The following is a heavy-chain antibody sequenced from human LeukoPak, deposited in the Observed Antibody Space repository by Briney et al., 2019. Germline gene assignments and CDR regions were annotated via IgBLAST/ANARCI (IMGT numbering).Heavy chain of an antibody. V-gene: IGHV4-4*02. CDR1: GGSISSSYW. CDR3: ARKGYTIGSFDY. Sequence: SGTLSLTCAVSGGSISSSYWWSWVRQPPGKGLEWIGEIYYSGSTNYNPSLKSRVTISVDKSKSQFSLKLSSVTAADTAVYYCARKGYTIGSFDYWGQGTLVTVSS. CDR2: IYYSGST. D-gene: IGHD5-18*01. J-gene: IGHJ4*02.